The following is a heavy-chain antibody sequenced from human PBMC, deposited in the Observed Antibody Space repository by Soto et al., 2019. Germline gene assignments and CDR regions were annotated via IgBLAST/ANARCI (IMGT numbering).Heavy chain of an antibody. CDR2: IYPGDSDT. CDR1: GYSFTSYW. Sequence: PGESLKISCKGSGYSFTSYWIGWVRQMPGKGLEWMGIIYPGDSDTRYSPSFQGRVTISADKSISTAYLQWSSLKASDTAMYYCARSSSSGWYGYYYYGMDVWGQGTTVTVSS. D-gene: IGHD6-19*01. V-gene: IGHV5-51*01. CDR3: ARSSSSGWYGYYYYGMDV. J-gene: IGHJ6*02.